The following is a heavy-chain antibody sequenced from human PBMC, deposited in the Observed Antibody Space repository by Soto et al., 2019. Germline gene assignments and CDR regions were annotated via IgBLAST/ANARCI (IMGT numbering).Heavy chain of an antibody. CDR1: GGSISSNY. J-gene: IGHJ4*02. V-gene: IGHV4-59*01. Sequence: SETLSLTCTVSGGSISSNYWTWIRQPPGKGLEWIGYVYNSGSTNYNPSLKSRVTILEDTSKSQFSLKVNSMTAADTAVYYCARYRREAVAGYTLDNWGQGILVTVS. CDR2: VYNSGST. CDR3: ARYRREAVAGYTLDN. D-gene: IGHD6-13*01.